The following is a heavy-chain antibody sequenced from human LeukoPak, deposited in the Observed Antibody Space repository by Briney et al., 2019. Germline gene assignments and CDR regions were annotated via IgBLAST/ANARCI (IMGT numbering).Heavy chain of an antibody. J-gene: IGHJ4*02. Sequence: SETLSLTCTVSGGSISSTNYYWGWIRQPPGKGLEWIGSIYYTGSTYYSPSLNSRVIISVDRSTNQFSLKLNSLTAADTAVYYCARSPYNSAWDYCFDYWGQGALVTVSS. D-gene: IGHD6-19*01. CDR3: ARSPYNSAWDYCFDY. CDR1: GGSISSTNYY. V-gene: IGHV4-39*07. CDR2: IYYTGST.